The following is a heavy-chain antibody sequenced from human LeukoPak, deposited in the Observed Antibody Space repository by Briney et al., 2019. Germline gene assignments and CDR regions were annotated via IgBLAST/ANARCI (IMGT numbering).Heavy chain of an antibody. CDR3: ARGGDYEIDY. D-gene: IGHD4-17*01. Sequence: SETLSLTCTVSGGSISSYYWSWIRQPPGKGLEWIGYIYYSGSANYNPSLKSRVTISVDTSKNQFSLKLSSVTAADTAVYYCARGGDYEIDYWGQGILVTVSS. CDR1: GGSISSYY. V-gene: IGHV4-59*01. J-gene: IGHJ4*02. CDR2: IYYSGSA.